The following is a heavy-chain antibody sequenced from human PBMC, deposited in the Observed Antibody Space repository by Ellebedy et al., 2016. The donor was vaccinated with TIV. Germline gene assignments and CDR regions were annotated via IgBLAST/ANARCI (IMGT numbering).Heavy chain of an antibody. CDR1: GYTFTSYY. J-gene: IGHJ3*02. CDR3: ARFYGSGSSDAFDI. Sequence: ASVKVSCXASGYTFTSYYMHWVRQAPGQGLEWMGWISAYNGNTNYAQKLQGRVTMTTDTSTSTAYMELRSLRSDDTAVYYCARFYGSGSSDAFDIWGQGTMVTVSS. D-gene: IGHD3-10*01. V-gene: IGHV1-18*04. CDR2: ISAYNGNT.